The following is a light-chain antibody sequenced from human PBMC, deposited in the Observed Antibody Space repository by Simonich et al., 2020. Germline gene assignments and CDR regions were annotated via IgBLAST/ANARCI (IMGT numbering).Light chain of an antibody. CDR1: QSLLHSEVKTY. Sequence: DIVMTQTPLSLSVTPGQPASISCKSSQSLLHSEVKTYLYWYLQKPGQSPQLLIYEVSNRFSGVPDRFSGSGSGTDFTLTISSLQAEDVAVYYCQQYYSTPFTFGPGTKVDIK. CDR3: QQYYSTPFT. CDR2: EVS. V-gene: IGKV2D-29*02. J-gene: IGKJ3*01.